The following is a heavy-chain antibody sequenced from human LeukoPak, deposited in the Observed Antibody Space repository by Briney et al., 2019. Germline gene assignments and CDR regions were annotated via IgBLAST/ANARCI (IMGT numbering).Heavy chain of an antibody. CDR1: GGTFSSYA. Sequence: SVKVSCKASGGTFSSYAISWVRQAPGQGLEWMGGIIPIFGTANYAQKFQGRVTITADESTSTAYMELSSLRSEDTAVYYCARSIGYCSSTSCYILDYWGQGTLVTVSS. V-gene: IGHV1-69*13. CDR2: IIPIFGTA. CDR3: ARSIGYCSSTSCYILDY. J-gene: IGHJ4*02. D-gene: IGHD2-2*02.